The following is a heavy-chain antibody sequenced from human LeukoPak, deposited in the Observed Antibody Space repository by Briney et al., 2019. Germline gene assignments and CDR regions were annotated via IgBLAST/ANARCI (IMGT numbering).Heavy chain of an antibody. D-gene: IGHD3-10*01. V-gene: IGHV3-23*01. CDR3: AKGLWFGESLFDY. Sequence: GGSLRLSCTASSGFTFSSYAMSWVRQAPGKGLEWVSGISTSGHRTYYADSVKGRFTISRDKSKNMLYLQMNSLRAEDTAVYYCAKGLWFGESLFDYWGQGTLVTVSS. CDR2: ISTSGHRT. CDR1: GFTFSSYA. J-gene: IGHJ4*02.